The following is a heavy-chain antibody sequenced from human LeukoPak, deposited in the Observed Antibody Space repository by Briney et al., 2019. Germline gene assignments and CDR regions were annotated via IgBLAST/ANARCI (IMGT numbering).Heavy chain of an antibody. Sequence: ASVKVSCKASGYTFTGYYMHWVRQAPGQGLEWMGLINPNSGGTNYAQKFQGRVTMTRGTSISTAYMELSRLRSDDTAVYYCARDKNYDFWSGEFDYWGQGTLVTVSS. CDR2: INPNSGGT. CDR3: ARDKNYDFWSGEFDY. J-gene: IGHJ4*02. CDR1: GYTFTGYY. D-gene: IGHD3-3*01. V-gene: IGHV1-2*02.